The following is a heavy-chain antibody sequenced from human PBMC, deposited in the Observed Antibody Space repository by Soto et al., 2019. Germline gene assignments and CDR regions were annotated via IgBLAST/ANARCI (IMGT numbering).Heavy chain of an antibody. V-gene: IGHV3-48*01. D-gene: IGHD6-19*01. Sequence: PGGSLRLSCAASGFTFSSYSMNWVRQAPGKGLEWVSYISSSSSTIYYADSVKGRFTISRDNAKNSLYLQMNSLRAEDTAVYYCAYSIAVARLLYSYSGQRSLVTVSS. J-gene: IGHJ4*02. CDR1: GFTFSSYS. CDR3: AYSIAVARLLYSY. CDR2: ISSSSSTI.